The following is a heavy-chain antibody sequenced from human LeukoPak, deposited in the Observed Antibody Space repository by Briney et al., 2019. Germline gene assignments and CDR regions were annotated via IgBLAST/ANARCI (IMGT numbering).Heavy chain of an antibody. CDR2: IYDGGST. CDR3: ASATEMAKVFSFDY. CDR1: GGSISNYY. Sequence: SETLSLTCTVSGGSISNYYWNWIRQPPEKGLEWIGYIYDGGSTNFNPSLKSPVTLSVDTSKNQCSLKVSSVTAADTGVYYCASATEMAKVFSFDYWGQGTLVTVSS. D-gene: IGHD2-8*01. V-gene: IGHV4-59*08. J-gene: IGHJ4*02.